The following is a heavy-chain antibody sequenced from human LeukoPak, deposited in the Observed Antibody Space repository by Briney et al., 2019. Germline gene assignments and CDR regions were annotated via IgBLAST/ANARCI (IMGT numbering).Heavy chain of an antibody. Sequence: ASVKVSCKASGYTFTSYRISWVRQSPGQGLKWMGWISPYNGNTNYEQKFRDRVTMTTDTSTSTGYMELRSLKSDDTAVYYCARARGGSSWYRGDYYYYMDVWGKGTTVTISS. J-gene: IGHJ6*03. CDR2: ISPYNGNT. V-gene: IGHV1-18*01. D-gene: IGHD6-13*01. CDR1: GYTFTSYR. CDR3: ARARGGSSWYRGDYYYYMDV.